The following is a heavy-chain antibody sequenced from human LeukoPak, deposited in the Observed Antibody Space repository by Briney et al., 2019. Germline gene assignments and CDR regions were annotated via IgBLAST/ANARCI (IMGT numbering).Heavy chain of an antibody. J-gene: IGHJ4*02. D-gene: IGHD6-13*01. Sequence: GGSLRLSCTASGFTFSGYAMTWVRRAPGKGLEWVSVINGTGGEIYYADSVKGRFTISRDNSKNTLYLQVNSLRAEDTAVYYCAKGRGSSSRMIFDFWGRSPLVSVSS. CDR1: GFTFSGYA. CDR3: AKGRGSSSRMIFDF. CDR2: INGTGGEI. V-gene: IGHV3-23*01.